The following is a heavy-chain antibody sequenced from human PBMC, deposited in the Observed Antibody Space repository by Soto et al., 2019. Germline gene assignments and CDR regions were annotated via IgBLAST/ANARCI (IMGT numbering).Heavy chain of an antibody. J-gene: IGHJ4*02. V-gene: IGHV3-7*01. CDR2: IKEDGSEK. Sequence: EVQLVESGGGLVQPGGSLRLSCAASGFTFSKNWMRWVRQAPGKGLEWVANIKEDGSEKYYVDSVKGRFTISRDNAKNSLYLHMDSLRAEDTAVYYCTRVPSIPDARVPDYWGQGTLVTVSS. CDR1: GFTFSKNW. CDR3: TRVPSIPDARVPDY. D-gene: IGHD2-2*01.